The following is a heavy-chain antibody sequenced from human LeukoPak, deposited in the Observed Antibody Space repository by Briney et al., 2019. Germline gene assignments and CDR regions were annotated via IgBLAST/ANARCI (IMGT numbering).Heavy chain of an antibody. CDR1: GGSISSGGYY. D-gene: IGHD1-26*01. Sequence: PSQTLSLTCTVSGGSISSGGYYWSWIRQPPGKGLEWIGYIYHSGSTYYNPSLKSRVTISVDRSKNQFSLKLSSVTAADTAVYYCARAALKWELQGDAFDIWGQGTMVTVSS. CDR3: ARAALKWELQGDAFDI. V-gene: IGHV4-30-2*01. CDR2: IYHSGST. J-gene: IGHJ3*02.